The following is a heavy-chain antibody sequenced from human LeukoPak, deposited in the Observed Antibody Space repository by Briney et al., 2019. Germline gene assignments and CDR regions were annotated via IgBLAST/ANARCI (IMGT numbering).Heavy chain of an antibody. V-gene: IGHV3-64*04. CDR3: ARDMDYYFWSGYYNFDY. D-gene: IGHD3-3*01. CDR2: ISSNGGST. Sequence: GGSLRLSCSASGFTFSSYAMHWVRQAPGKGLEYVSAISSNGGSTYYADSVKGRFTISRDNSKNTLYLQMNSLRAEDTAVYYCARDMDYYFWSGYYNFDYWGQGTLVTVSS. CDR1: GFTFSSYA. J-gene: IGHJ4*02.